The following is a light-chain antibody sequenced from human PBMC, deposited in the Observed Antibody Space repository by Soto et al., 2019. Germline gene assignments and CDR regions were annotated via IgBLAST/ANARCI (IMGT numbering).Light chain of an antibody. CDR3: CSYAGSDSVV. CDR1: SSDVGSYNL. CDR2: EGD. Sequence: QSALTQPASVSGSPGQSITISCTGTSSDVGSYNLVSWYQQHPGKVPKLMIYEGDKRPSGVSNRFSGSKSGRTASLTISGLPAEDEADYYCCSYAGSDSVVFGGGTKLTVL. V-gene: IGLV2-23*01. J-gene: IGLJ2*01.